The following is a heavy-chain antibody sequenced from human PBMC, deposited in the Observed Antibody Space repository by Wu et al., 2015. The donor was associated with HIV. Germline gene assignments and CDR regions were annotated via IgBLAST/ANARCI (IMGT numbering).Heavy chain of an antibody. J-gene: IGHJ6*03. V-gene: IGHV1-8*01. D-gene: IGHD2-15*01. CDR2: VNPNSGNT. CDR1: GYTFTNYD. Sequence: QVQLVQSGAEVKKPGSSVKVSCQASGYTFTNYDINWVRQAAGQGLEWLGWVNPNSGNTDYAEKFQGRLTMTRATSINTAYMELSGLRSEDTAVYYCARLVVDYYYMDVWGKGTTVTVSS. CDR3: ARLVVDYYYMDV.